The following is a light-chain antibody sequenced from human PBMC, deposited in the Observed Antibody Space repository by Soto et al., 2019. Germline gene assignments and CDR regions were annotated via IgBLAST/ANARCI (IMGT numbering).Light chain of an antibody. Sequence: QSALTQPASVSGSPGQSITISCTGTSSDVGGYNYVSWYQQHPGLAPKLLIYGVTNRPSGVSTRFSGSKSGNTASLTISGLQAEDEADYHCSSYTSASTLLYLFGTGTKLTVL. J-gene: IGLJ1*01. V-gene: IGLV2-14*01. CDR3: SSYTSASTLLYL. CDR1: SSDVGGYNY. CDR2: GVT.